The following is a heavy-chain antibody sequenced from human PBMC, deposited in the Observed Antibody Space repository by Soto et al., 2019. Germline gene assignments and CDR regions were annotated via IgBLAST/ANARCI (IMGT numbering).Heavy chain of an antibody. D-gene: IGHD3-22*01. CDR3: AKNPVYYYDSTGYHFAY. J-gene: IGHJ4*02. V-gene: IGHV3-23*01. CDR2: ISYGGGTT. Sequence: GGSLRLSCAASEFTFSNYAMSGVRQAPGKGLEWVSAISYGGGTTYYADSVKGRFTISRDNSKNTLYLQMNSLRAEDTAVYYCAKNPVYYYDSTGYHFAYWGQGTLVTVSS. CDR1: EFTFSNYA.